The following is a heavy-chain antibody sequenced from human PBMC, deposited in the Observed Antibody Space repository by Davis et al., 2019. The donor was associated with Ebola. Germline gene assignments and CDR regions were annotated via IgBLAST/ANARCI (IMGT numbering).Heavy chain of an antibody. CDR1: GYTFTSYY. Sequence: SVTVSCQASGYTFTSYYMHWVRQPPGQGLEWMGIINPSGGSTSYAQKFQGRVTMTRDPSTSTVYMELSSLRSEDTAVYYCARDQIVVVVAATSPYYYYGMDVWGKGTTVTVSS. CDR2: INPSGGST. CDR3: ARDQIVVVVAATSPYYYYGMDV. V-gene: IGHV1-46*01. J-gene: IGHJ6*04. D-gene: IGHD2-15*01.